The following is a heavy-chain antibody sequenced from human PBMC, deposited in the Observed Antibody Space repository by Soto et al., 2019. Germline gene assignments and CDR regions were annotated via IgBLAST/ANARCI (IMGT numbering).Heavy chain of an antibody. V-gene: IGHV4-39*01. J-gene: IGHJ4*02. CDR3: GRLEGLATISSYFDY. Sequence: QLQLQESGPGLVKPSETLSLTCTISGGSVSSSSYYWGWVRQPPGNGMEWTGSVYYSGSTYYNPSLESQVTISVDKTKNQFSLKLMSLSAADTAVYYCGRLEGLATISSYFDYWGQGALFTVSS. CDR1: GGSVSSSSYY. CDR2: VYYSGST. D-gene: IGHD3-9*01.